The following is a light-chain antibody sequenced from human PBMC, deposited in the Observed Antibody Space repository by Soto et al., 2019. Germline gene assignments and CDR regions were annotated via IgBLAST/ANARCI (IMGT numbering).Light chain of an antibody. CDR2: DAF. CDR1: QSVSDRS. CDR3: QQYGTSTFS. Sequence: EIVLTQSPGTLSLSPGERATLSCRASQSVSDRSLAWYQQKPGQAPRLLIYDAFKRSTGIPDRFSDSGSGTDFTLTISSLEPEDFAVYYCQQYGTSTFSFGPGTKVDLK. J-gene: IGKJ3*01. V-gene: IGKV3-20*01.